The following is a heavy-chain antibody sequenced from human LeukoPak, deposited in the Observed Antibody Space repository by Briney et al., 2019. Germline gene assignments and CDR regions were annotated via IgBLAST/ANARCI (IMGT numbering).Heavy chain of an antibody. D-gene: IGHD3-22*01. CDR1: GFTFRDYW. J-gene: IGHJ4*02. CDR2: IKEDGSEK. CDR3: ARAHYSSFDY. V-gene: IGHV3-7*01. Sequence: GGSLRLSCAASGFTFRDYWMSWVRQAPGKGLEWVANIKEDGSEKHYVDSVKGRFTISRDNAKNSLYLQTLYLQMNSLRAEDTAVYYCARAHYSSFDYWGQGTLVTVSS.